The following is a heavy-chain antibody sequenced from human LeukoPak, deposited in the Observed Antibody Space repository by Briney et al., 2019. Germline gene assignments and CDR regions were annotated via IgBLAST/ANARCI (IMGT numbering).Heavy chain of an antibody. J-gene: IGHJ6*02. D-gene: IGHD4-17*01. CDR1: GFTFSSYA. CDR3: AKPDTVTTYIYYYYYGMDV. V-gene: IGHV3-30*18. CDR2: ISYDGSNK. Sequence: GGSLRLSCAASGFTFSSYAMSWVRQAPGKGLEWVAVISYDGSNKYYADSVKGRFTISRDKSKNTLYLQMNSLRAEDTAVYYCAKPDTVTTYIYYYYYGMDVWGQGTTVTVSS.